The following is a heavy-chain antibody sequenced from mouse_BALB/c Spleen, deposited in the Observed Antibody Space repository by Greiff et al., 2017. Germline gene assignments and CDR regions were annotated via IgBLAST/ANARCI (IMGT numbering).Heavy chain of an antibody. CDR2: T. V-gene: IGHV3-2*02. Sequence: TSYNPSLKSRISITRDTSKNQFFLQLNSVTTEDTATYYCARGITWYFDVWGAGTTVTVSS. J-gene: IGHJ1*01. D-gene: IGHD1-1*01. CDR3: ARGITWYFDV.